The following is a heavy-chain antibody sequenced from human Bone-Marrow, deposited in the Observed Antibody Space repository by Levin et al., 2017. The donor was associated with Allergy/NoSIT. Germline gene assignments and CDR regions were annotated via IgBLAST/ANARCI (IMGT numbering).Heavy chain of an antibody. CDR1: GGSISSSSYY. D-gene: IGHD3-10*01. Sequence: SETLSLTCTVSGGSISSSSYYWGWIRQPPGKGLEWIGSIYYSGSTYYNPSLKSRVTISVDTSKNQFSLKLSSVTAADTAVYYCARDPYYYGSGAIFFDYWGQGTLVTVSS. CDR2: IYYSGST. V-gene: IGHV4-39*07. CDR3: ARDPYYYGSGAIFFDY. J-gene: IGHJ4*02.